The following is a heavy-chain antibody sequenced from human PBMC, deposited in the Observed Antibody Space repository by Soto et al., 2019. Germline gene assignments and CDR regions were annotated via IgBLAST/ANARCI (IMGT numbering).Heavy chain of an antibody. CDR3: ARGRTVSSIGPLLV. CDR1: GYNFFDYG. D-gene: IGHD1-1*01. V-gene: IGHV1-18*01. J-gene: IGHJ1*01. Sequence: QIPLVQSGAEVKKPGASVKVSCKASGYNFFDYGVSWVRQAPGPGLEWMGWVSPKSGNTDYARKVQGRVTMTTDISTSTAYMELRGLISADTGVYYCARGRTVSSIGPLLVWGQGTLVSVSS. CDR2: VSPKSGNT.